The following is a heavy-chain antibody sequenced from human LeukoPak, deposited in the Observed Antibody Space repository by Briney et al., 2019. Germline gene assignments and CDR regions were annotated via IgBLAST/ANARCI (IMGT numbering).Heavy chain of an antibody. Sequence: GGSLRLSCSASGFTFSSYAMSWVRQAQGKGLEWVSAISGSGGSTYYADSVKGRFTISRDNSKTTLYLQMNSLRAEDTAVYYCATDREDDDAFDIWGQGTMVTVSS. D-gene: IGHD1-26*01. CDR3: ATDREDDDAFDI. J-gene: IGHJ3*02. CDR1: GFTFSSYA. CDR2: ISGSGGST. V-gene: IGHV3-23*01.